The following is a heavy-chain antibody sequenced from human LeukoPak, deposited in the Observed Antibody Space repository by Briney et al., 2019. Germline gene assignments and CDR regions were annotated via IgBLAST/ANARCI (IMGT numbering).Heavy chain of an antibody. CDR3: ARQNGGSWNYYYYMDV. CDR2: INHSGST. CDR1: GGSISGYY. D-gene: IGHD1-26*01. Sequence: SKTLSLTCAVYGGSISGYYWSWIRQPPGKGLEWIGEINHSGSTNYNPSLKSRVTISVDTSKNQFSLKLSSVTAADTAVYYCARQNGGSWNYYYYMDVWGKGTTVTVSS. V-gene: IGHV4-34*01. J-gene: IGHJ6*03.